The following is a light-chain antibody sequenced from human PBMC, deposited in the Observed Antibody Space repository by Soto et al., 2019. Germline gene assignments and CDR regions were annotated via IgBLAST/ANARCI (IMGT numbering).Light chain of an antibody. CDR2: EDN. CDR1: SGSIASNY. CDR3: QSYHSGNVV. V-gene: IGLV6-57*04. Sequence: NFMLTQPHSVSESPGKTVTISCTRSSGSIASNYVQWYQQRPGSAPTPVIYEDNERPSGVPDRFSGSIDSYSNSASLTISGLKTDDEADYYCQSYHSGNVVFGGGTKLTVL. J-gene: IGLJ2*01.